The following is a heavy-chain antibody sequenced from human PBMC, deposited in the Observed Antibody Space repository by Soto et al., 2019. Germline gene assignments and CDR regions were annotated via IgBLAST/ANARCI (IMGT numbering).Heavy chain of an antibody. CDR3: AKMERQVPILNWFDP. CDR2: ISGSGGST. D-gene: IGHD3-9*01. V-gene: IGHV3-23*01. CDR1: GFTFSSYA. J-gene: IGHJ5*02. Sequence: GGSLRLSCAASGFTFSSYAMSWVRQAPGKGLEWVSAISGSGGSTYYADSVKGRFTISRDNSKNTLYLQMNSLRAEDTAVYYCAKMERQVPILNWFDPWGQGTLVTVSS.